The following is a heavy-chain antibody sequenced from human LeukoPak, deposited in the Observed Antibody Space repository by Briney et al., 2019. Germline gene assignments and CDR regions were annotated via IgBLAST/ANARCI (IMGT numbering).Heavy chain of an antibody. D-gene: IGHD3-16*01. CDR1: GGTFSSYA. CDR2: IIPIFGTA. J-gene: IGHJ4*02. CDR3: ARGRDWGNRYYFDY. V-gene: IGHV1-69*13. Sequence: GASVKASCKASGGTFSSYAISWVRQAPGQGLEWMGGIIPIFGTANYAQKFQGRVTITADESTSTAYMELSSLRSEDTAVYYCARGRDWGNRYYFDYWGQGTLVTVSS.